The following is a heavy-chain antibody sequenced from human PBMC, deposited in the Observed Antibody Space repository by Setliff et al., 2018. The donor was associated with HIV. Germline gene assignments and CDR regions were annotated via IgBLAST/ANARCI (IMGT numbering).Heavy chain of an antibody. CDR1: GGSVSSGDYY. CDR3: ARRTIFSYYFDF. CDR2: ISSSGST. J-gene: IGHJ4*02. Sequence: SETLSLTCTVSGGSVSSGDYYYNWIRQSPGKGLEWLGYISSSGSTLYTPSLKSRIAISVDTSKNQFSLKLYSVSAADTAFYYCARRTIFSYYFDFWGLGSLVTV. V-gene: IGHV4-30-4*08.